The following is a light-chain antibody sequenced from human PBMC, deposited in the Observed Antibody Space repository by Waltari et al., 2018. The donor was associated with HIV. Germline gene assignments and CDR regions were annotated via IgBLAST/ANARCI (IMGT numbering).Light chain of an antibody. CDR3: SSYTSSSTLYV. CDR2: DVS. Sequence: QSALTQPASVSGSPGQSITISCTGTSSDVGGSNHFSWYQQHPGKAPKLMIYDVSNRPSGVSNRFSGSKSGNTASLTISGLQAEDEADYYCSSYTSSSTLYVFGTGTKVTVL. J-gene: IGLJ1*01. CDR1: SSDVGGSNH. V-gene: IGLV2-14*01.